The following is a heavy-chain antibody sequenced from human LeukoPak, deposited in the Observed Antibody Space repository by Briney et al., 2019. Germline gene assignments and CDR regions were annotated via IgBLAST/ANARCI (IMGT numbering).Heavy chain of an antibody. CDR2: TYYRSKWHN. D-gene: IGHD6-6*01. Sequence: SQTLSLTCAISGDRVSSNSVAWNWIRQSPSRGLEWLGRTYYRSKWHNDYAVSVKSRITINPDTSKNQFSLQLNSVTPEDTAVYYCSRRGPAGSSSSGMDVWGQGTTVTVSS. V-gene: IGHV6-1*01. CDR3: SRRGPAGSSSSGMDV. J-gene: IGHJ6*02. CDR1: GDRVSSNSVA.